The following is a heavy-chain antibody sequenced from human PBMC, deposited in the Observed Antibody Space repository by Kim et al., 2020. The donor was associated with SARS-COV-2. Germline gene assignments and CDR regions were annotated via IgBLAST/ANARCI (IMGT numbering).Heavy chain of an antibody. V-gene: IGHV3-53*01. J-gene: IGHJ4*02. D-gene: IGHD3-10*01. CDR3: ARDLYYGSGSYYFDY. Sequence: DSGKCRFTISGDNSKNTLYLKMNSLRAEDTAVYYCARDLYYGSGSYYFDYWGQGTLVTVST.